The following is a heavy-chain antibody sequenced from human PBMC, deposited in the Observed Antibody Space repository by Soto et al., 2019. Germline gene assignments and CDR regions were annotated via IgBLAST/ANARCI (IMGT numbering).Heavy chain of an antibody. D-gene: IGHD2-15*01. CDR3: ARDSGPTVVTPDYFDS. CDR2: ISYDGGLT. J-gene: IGHJ4*01. Sequence: QVPLVESGGGVVQPGQSQRLSCAASGFTISRNAMHWVRQAPGKGLEWVALISYDGGLTYYADSVKGRFTISRDTSKNTLYLQMNSLRAEDTAVYYCARDSGPTVVTPDYFDSWGHGTLVTVSS. CDR1: GFTISRNA. V-gene: IGHV3-30-3*01.